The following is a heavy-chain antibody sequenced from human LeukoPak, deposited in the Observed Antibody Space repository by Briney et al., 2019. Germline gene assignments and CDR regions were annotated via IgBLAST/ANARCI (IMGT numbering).Heavy chain of an antibody. CDR1: GYSISSGYY. D-gene: IGHD3-16*01. V-gene: IGHV4-38-2*01. CDR3: ARHYGSYNWFDP. Sequence: PSETLSLTCAVSGYSISSGYYWGWIRQPPGKGLERIGNIFHSGSTYYKPSLKSRVTISVDTSKNQFSLKLSSVTAADTAVYYCARHYGSYNWFDPWGQGTLVTVSS. CDR2: IFHSGST. J-gene: IGHJ5*02.